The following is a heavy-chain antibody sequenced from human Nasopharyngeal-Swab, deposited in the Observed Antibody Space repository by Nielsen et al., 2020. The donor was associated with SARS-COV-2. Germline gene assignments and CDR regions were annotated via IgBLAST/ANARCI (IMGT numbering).Heavy chain of an antibody. V-gene: IGHV3-23*03. CDR3: AKDQGSYYDY. J-gene: IGHJ4*02. CDR1: GFTFSGYA. Sequence: GESLKISCAASGFTFSGYAMSWVRQAPGKGLEWVSVIYSGGSSTYYADSVKGRFTISRDNSKNTLYLQMNSLRAEDTAVHYCAKDQGSYYDYWGQGTLVTVSS. CDR2: IYSGGSST. D-gene: IGHD1-26*01.